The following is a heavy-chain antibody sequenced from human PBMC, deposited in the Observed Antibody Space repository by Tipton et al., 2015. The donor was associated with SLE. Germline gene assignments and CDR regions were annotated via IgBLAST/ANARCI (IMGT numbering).Heavy chain of an antibody. J-gene: IGHJ3*02. CDR3: ARHPGNAFDI. Sequence: TLSLTCTVSGYSISSGYYWGWIRQPPGKGLEWIGSIYYSGSTYYNPSLKSRVTISVDTSKNQFSLKLSSVTAADTAVYYCARHPGNAFDIWGQGTMVTVSS. CDR2: IYYSGST. V-gene: IGHV4-38-2*02. CDR1: GYSISSGYY.